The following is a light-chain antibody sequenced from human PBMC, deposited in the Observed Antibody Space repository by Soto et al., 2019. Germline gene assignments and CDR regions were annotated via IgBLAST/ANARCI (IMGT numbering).Light chain of an antibody. CDR3: SLYTTSSTPHYV. J-gene: IGLJ1*01. Sequence: QSVLSQPASVSGSPGQSITISCTGTSFDVDDYNSVSWYQQPPGKAPKLIIYEVNNRPSGVSNRFSGSNSDNTASLTISGIQAEDEADYYCSLYTTSSTPHYVFGTGKKVTV. CDR1: SFDVDDYNS. CDR2: EVN. V-gene: IGLV2-14*01.